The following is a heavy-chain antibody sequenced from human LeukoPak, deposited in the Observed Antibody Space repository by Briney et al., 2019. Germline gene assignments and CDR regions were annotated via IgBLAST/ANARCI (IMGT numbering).Heavy chain of an antibody. CDR2: IESKNNGGTT. CDR3: TTGHWNPNCFDY. V-gene: IGHV3-15*04. J-gene: IGHJ4*02. Sequence: GGSLRLSCAASGFTFSNYGMNWVRQAPGKGLEWVGRIESKNNGGTTDYAAPVRGRFSISRDDSKNMLYLQMNNMKTEDTAVYYCTTGHWNPNCFDYWGQGTLVSVSS. D-gene: IGHD1-1*01. CDR1: GFTFSNYG.